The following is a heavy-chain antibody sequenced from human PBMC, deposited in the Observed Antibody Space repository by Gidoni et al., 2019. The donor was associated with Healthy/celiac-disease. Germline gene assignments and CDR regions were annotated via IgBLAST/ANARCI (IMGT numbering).Heavy chain of an antibody. CDR1: GFTFSSYA. V-gene: IGHV3-23*01. D-gene: IGHD3-16*01. CDR3: AKARIRIMITFGVT. Sequence: EVQLLESGGGLVQPGGSLRRSCSASGFTFSSYAMSWVRQAPGKGLAGFSAISGSGGSTYYADSVKGRFTISRDNSKNTLYLQMNSLRAEDTAVYYCAKARIRIMITFGVTWGQGTLVTVSS. J-gene: IGHJ5*02. CDR2: ISGSGGST.